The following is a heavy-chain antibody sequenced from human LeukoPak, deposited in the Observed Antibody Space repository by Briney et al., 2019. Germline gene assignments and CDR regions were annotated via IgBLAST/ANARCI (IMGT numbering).Heavy chain of an antibody. J-gene: IGHJ4*02. Sequence: SVTVSCKASGGTFSSYAIGWVRQAPGQGLEWMGRILPILGIANYAQKFQGRVTITAYKSTSTAYMELSSLRSEDTAVYYCVRANVYYYDSSGYYEFDYWGQGTLVTVSS. CDR1: GGTFSSYA. D-gene: IGHD3-22*01. CDR3: VRANVYYYDSSGYYEFDY. V-gene: IGHV1-69*04. CDR2: ILPILGIA.